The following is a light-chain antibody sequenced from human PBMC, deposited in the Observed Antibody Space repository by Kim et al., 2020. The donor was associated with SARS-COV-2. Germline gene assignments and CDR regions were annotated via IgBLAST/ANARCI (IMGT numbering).Light chain of an antibody. CDR2: GVS. CDR1: RSVSSN. Sequence: VSPGERAPLSCRASRSVSSNLAWYQQKPGQAPRRLIYGVSTSATGIPARCSGSGSGTEFTLTISSVQSEEFAVYYCEQNNNWPPSFGGGTKVDIK. J-gene: IGKJ4*01. V-gene: IGKV3-15*01. CDR3: EQNNNWPPS.